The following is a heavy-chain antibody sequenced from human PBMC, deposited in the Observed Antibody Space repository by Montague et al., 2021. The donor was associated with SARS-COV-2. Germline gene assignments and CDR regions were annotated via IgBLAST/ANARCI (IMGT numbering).Heavy chain of an antibody. D-gene: IGHD3-10*01. V-gene: IGHV3-15*04. CDR1: GFPVTDTY. Sequence: SLSLSCSAPGFPVTDTYMTWVRQAPGKGLEWVGRIESKIVGGTIDYAAPVKDRFTISRDDSRNTLYLQMDSLKTDDTAVYYCTTYARGSPAYWGQGTLVTVSS. CDR3: TTYARGSPAY. J-gene: IGHJ4*02. CDR2: IESKIVGGTI.